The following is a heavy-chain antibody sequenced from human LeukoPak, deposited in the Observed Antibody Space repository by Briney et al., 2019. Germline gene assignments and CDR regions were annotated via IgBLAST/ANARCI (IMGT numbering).Heavy chain of an antibody. V-gene: IGHV4-59*01. J-gene: IGHJ4*02. CDR1: GGSISSYY. Sequence: SETLSLTCTVSGGSISSYYWSWIRQPPGKGLEWIGYIYYSGSTNYNPSLKSRVTISGDASKNQFSLKLSSVTAADTAVYYCARGGWVRLGFDYWGRGILVAVSS. D-gene: IGHD5-12*01. CDR2: IYYSGST. CDR3: ARGGWVRLGFDY.